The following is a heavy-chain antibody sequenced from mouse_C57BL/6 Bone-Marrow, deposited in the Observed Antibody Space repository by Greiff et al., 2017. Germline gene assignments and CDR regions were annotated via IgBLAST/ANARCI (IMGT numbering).Heavy chain of an antibody. D-gene: IGHD1-1*01. J-gene: IGHJ1*03. Sequence: EVKVEESGPGLAKPSQTLSLTCSVTGYSITSDYWNWIRKFPGNKLEYMGYISYSGSTYYNPSLNSRNSITRDTSKDQYYLQLNSVTTEDTATYYCARWGCSRYSYWYFDVWGTGTTVIVSS. V-gene: IGHV3-8*01. CDR1: GYSITSDY. CDR3: ARWGCSRYSYWYFDV. CDR2: ISYSGST.